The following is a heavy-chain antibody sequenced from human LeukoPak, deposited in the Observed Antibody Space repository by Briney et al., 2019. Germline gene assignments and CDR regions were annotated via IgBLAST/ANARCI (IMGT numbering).Heavy chain of an antibody. J-gene: IGHJ6*02. D-gene: IGHD6-19*01. CDR2: IKPDGSEK. Sequence: PGGSLRLSCAVSGFTFNSYWKAWVRQAPGRGLEWVANIKPDGSEKYYVDSLKGRFTISRDNAENSLYLQMNSLKAEDTAVYYCARAAVAAPGDVWGQGTTVTVSS. V-gene: IGHV3-7*04. CDR3: ARAAVAAPGDV. CDR1: GFTFNSYW.